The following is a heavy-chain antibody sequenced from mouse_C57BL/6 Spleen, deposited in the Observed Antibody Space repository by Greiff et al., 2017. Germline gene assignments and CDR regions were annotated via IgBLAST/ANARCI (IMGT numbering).Heavy chain of an antibody. V-gene: IGHV1-20*01. CDR1: GYSFTGYF. J-gene: IGHJ2*01. Sequence: VHVKQSGPELVKPGDSVKISCKASGYSFTGYFMNWVMQSHGKSLEWIGRINPYNGDTFYNQKFKGKATLTVDKSSSTAHRELRSLTSEDSAVYYCARSGSTTGGYWGKGTTLTVSS. CDR3: ARSGSTTGGY. D-gene: IGHD2-12*01. CDR2: INPYNGDT.